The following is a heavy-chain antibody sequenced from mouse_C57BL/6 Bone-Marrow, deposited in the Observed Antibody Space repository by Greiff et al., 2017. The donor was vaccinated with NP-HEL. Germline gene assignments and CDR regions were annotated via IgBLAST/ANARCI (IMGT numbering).Heavy chain of an antibody. CDR3: ASGGTTVVAPHWYFDV. CDR1: GFNIKNTY. J-gene: IGHJ1*03. D-gene: IGHD1-1*01. Sequence: VQLQQSVAELVRPGASVKLSCTASGFNIKNTYMHWVKQRPEQGLEWIGRIDPANGNTKYAPKFPGKATITADTSSNTAYLQLSSLTSEDTAIYYCASGGTTVVAPHWYFDVWGTGTTVTVSS. V-gene: IGHV14-3*01. CDR2: IDPANGNT.